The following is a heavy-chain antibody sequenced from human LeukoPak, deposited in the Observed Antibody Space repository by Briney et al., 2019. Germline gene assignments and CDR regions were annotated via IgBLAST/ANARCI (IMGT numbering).Heavy chain of an antibody. Sequence: GGSLRLSCAASGFTVSSNYMSWVRQAPGKGLEWVSSISSSSTMYYTDSVKGRFTISRDIAKNSLYLQMNSLRAEDTAVYYCARDARYGEIDYWGQGTLVTVSS. D-gene: IGHD3-10*01. CDR2: ISSSSTM. J-gene: IGHJ4*02. CDR3: ARDARYGEIDY. V-gene: IGHV3-69-1*02. CDR1: GFTVSSNY.